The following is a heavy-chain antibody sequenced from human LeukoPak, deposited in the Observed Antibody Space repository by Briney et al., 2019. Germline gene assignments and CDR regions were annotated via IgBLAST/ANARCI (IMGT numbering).Heavy chain of an antibody. CDR3: VKDLLPGYSSGWSMNY. D-gene: IGHD6-19*01. J-gene: IGHJ4*02. CDR1: GFTFRSYA. V-gene: IGHV3-64D*06. Sequence: GGSLTLSCLASGFTFRSYAMHWVGQAPAKGLAYVSAISSNGCSTYYAHSVKGRFTISRDNSKNTLYLQVSSLRAEDTAVYYCVKDLLPGYSSGWSMNYGGQGTLVTVSS. CDR2: ISSNGCST.